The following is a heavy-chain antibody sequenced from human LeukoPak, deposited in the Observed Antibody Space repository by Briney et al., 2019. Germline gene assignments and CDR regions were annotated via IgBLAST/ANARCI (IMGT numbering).Heavy chain of an antibody. D-gene: IGHD6-6*01. CDR1: GYSFTSYW. CDR3: ASFYSSSSPHFDY. J-gene: IGHJ4*02. V-gene: IGHV5-51*01. CDR2: IYPGDSDT. Sequence: GESLKISCKGSGYSFTSYWIGWVRQMPGKGLEWMGIIYPGDSDTRYSPSFQGQVTISADKSISTAYLQWSSLKASDSAMYYCASFYSSSSPHFDYWGQGTLVTVSS.